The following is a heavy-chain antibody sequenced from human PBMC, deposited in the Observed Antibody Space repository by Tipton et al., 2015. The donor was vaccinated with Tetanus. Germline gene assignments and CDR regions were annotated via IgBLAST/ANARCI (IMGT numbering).Heavy chain of an antibody. CDR3: VTVNLRIYNHDGMDV. CDR2: INHSGNT. CDR1: GASFSDYY. V-gene: IGHV4-34*01. J-gene: IGHJ6*04. Sequence: TLSLTCAVYGASFSDYYWSWIRQAPGKGLEWIGEINHSGNTNHNPSLKSRVTLSVDTSKNQFSLKLNSVTAADTAMYYCVTVNLRIYNHDGMDVWGKGAPVPVSP.